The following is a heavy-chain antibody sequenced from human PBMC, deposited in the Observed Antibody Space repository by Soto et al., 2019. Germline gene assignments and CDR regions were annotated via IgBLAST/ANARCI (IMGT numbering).Heavy chain of an antibody. Sequence: SETLSLTCTVSGGSISSSSYYWGWIRQPPGKGLEWIGSIYYSGSTYYNPSLKSRVTISVDTSKNQFSLKLSSVTAADTAVYYCARHVGPTYCSSTSCFYYYYYYMDVWGKGTTVTVSS. CDR3: ARHVGPTYCSSTSCFYYYYYYMDV. CDR1: GGSISSSSYY. D-gene: IGHD2-2*01. J-gene: IGHJ6*03. CDR2: IYYSGST. V-gene: IGHV4-39*01.